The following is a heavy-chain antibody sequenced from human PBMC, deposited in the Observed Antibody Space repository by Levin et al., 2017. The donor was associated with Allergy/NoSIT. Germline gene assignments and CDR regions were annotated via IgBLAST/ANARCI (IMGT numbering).Heavy chain of an antibody. D-gene: IGHD2-21*02. CDR3: AKAEWARYCGGDCYSGWYFDR. V-gene: IGHV3-23*01. CDR2: ISGSGGST. J-gene: IGHJ2*01. Sequence: GGSLRLSCAASGFTFSSYAMSWVRQAPGKGLEWVSAISGSGGSTYYADSVKGRFTISRDNSKNTLYLQMNSLRAEDTAVYYCAKAEWARYCGGDCYSGWYFDRWGRGTLVTVSS. CDR1: GFTFSSYA.